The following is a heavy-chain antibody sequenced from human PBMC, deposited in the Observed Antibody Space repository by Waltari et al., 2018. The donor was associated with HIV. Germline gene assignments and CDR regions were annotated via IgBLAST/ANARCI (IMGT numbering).Heavy chain of an antibody. CDR3: ARGLSGATTLSDY. D-gene: IGHD1-26*01. Sequence: SGAEVKKSGASVKVSCKASGYTFTNHDINWVRQATGQGLEWMGWINPNSGNTGYAQKFQGRVTMTRNTSISTAYMELSSLNSEDTAVYYCARGLSGATTLSDYWGQGTLVTVSS. V-gene: IGHV1-8*01. CDR1: GYTFTNHD. CDR2: INPNSGNT. J-gene: IGHJ4*02.